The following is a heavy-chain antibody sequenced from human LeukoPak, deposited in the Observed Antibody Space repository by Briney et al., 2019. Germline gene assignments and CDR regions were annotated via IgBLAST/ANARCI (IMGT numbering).Heavy chain of an antibody. CDR3: ARRGWSTELFEY. V-gene: IGHV5-51*01. D-gene: IGHD2-8*02. CDR1: GYSFSTYW. J-gene: IGHJ4*02. CDR2: IYPGDSDT. Sequence: GESLKISCKGSGYSFSTYWVGWVRQMPGRGLEWMGTIYPGDSDTRYSPSFQGQVTISADKSITTAYLQWSSLKASDTAMYYCARRGWSTELFEYWGQGTLVTVSS.